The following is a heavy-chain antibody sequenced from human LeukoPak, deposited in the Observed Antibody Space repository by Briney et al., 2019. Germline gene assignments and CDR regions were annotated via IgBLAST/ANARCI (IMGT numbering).Heavy chain of an antibody. V-gene: IGHV4-30-2*01. Sequence: SETLSLTCTVSGGSISSGGYYWSWIRQPPGRGLEWIGYIYHSGSTYYNPSLKSRVTISVDRSKNQFSLKLSSVTAADTAVYYCARDSVGAKPLDYWGQGTLVTVSS. J-gene: IGHJ4*02. CDR2: IYHSGST. D-gene: IGHD1-26*01. CDR1: GGSISSGGYY. CDR3: ARDSVGAKPLDY.